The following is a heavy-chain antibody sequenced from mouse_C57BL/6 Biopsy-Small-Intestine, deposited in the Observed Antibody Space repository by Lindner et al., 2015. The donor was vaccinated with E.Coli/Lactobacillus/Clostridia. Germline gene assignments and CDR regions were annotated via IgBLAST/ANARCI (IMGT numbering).Heavy chain of an antibody. J-gene: IGHJ2*01. Sequence: VQLQESGAELVKPGASVKMSCKASAYTFTTYPIEWMKQSHGKSLEWIGNFHPYNDDTKYNEKFKGKATLTVEKSSTTVYLEPSRLTSDDSAVYYCARGGVLAGFFDYWGQGTTLTVSS. D-gene: IGHD3-2*02. CDR2: FHPYNDDT. CDR1: AYTFTTYP. CDR3: ARGGVLAGFFDY. V-gene: IGHV1-47*01.